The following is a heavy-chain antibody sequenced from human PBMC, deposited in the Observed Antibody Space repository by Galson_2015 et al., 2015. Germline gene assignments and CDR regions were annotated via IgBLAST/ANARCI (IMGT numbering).Heavy chain of an antibody. J-gene: IGHJ6*02. CDR2: INAGYADT. Sequence: SVKVSCKASGYTFTSYPMQWVRHAPGQRLERMGWINAGYADTKYSQNFQGIVTITRDTSATTAHMELSSLRSEDTAVYYCVSDWAGMDVWGQGTPVTVSS. CDR3: VSDWAGMDV. CDR1: GYTFTSYP. V-gene: IGHV1-3*01. D-gene: IGHD3-16*01.